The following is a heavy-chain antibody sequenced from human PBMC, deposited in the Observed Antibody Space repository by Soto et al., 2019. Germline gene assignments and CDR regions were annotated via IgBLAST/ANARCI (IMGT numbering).Heavy chain of an antibody. CDR1: GGSISSGSYF. CDR2: IYYSGST. D-gene: IGHD3-16*01. Sequence: SETLSLTCTVSGGSISSGSYFWSWIRQHPGKGLEWIGCIYYSGSTYYNPSLKSRVTISLDTSKNQFSLNLSSVTAADTALYYCARGPTTFFWFDPWGQGTLVTVSS. J-gene: IGHJ5*02. CDR3: ARGPTTFFWFDP. V-gene: IGHV4-31*03.